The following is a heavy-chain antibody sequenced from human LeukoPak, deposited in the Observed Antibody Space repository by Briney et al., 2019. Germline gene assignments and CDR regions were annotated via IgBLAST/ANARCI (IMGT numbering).Heavy chain of an antibody. V-gene: IGHV3-7*01. Sequence: GGSLRLSCAASGFTVSSNYMSWVRQAPGKGLEWVANIKQDGSEKYYVDSVKGRFTISRDNAKNSLYLQMNSLRAEDTAVYYCASWYSGYDYWGQGTLVTVSS. CDR2: IKQDGSEK. J-gene: IGHJ4*02. CDR1: GFTVSSNY. D-gene: IGHD5-12*01. CDR3: ASWYSGYDY.